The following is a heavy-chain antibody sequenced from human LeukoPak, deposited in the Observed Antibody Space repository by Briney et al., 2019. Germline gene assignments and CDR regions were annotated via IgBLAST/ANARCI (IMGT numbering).Heavy chain of an antibody. J-gene: IGHJ4*02. CDR1: GGSISSYY. V-gene: IGHV4-59*01. Sequence: SEPLSLTCTVSGGSISSYYWSWIRQPPGKGLEWIGYIYYSGSTNYNPSLKSRVTISVDTSKNQFSLERSSVTAAGTAVYYCARDSLRGNYFDYWGQGTLVTVSS. CDR2: IYYSGST. CDR3: ARDSLRGNYFDY. D-gene: IGHD3-16*01.